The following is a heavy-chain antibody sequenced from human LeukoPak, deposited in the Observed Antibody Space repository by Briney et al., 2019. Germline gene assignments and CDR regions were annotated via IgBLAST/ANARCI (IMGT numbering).Heavy chain of an antibody. J-gene: IGHJ5*02. D-gene: IGHD1-1*01. V-gene: IGHV3-48*01. CDR2: ISSSSTI. Sequence: PGGSLRLSCAASGFAFSSYSMNWVRQAPGKGLEWVSYISSSSTIYYADSVKGRFTISRDNAKNSLYLQMNSLRAEDTAVYYCARDRWNHREWFDPWGQGTLVTVSS. CDR3: ARDRWNHREWFDP. CDR1: GFAFSSYS.